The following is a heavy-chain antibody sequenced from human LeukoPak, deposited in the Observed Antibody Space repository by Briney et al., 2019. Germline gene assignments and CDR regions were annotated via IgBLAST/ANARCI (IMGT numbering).Heavy chain of an antibody. CDR3: AINPGGIAAAGTE. Sequence: SETLSLTCTVSGGSISSSSYYWGWIRQPPGKGLEWIGSIYYSGSTYYNLSLKSRVTISVDTSKNQFSLKLSSVTAADTAVYYCAINPGGIAAAGTEWGQGTLVTVSS. CDR2: IYYSGST. D-gene: IGHD6-13*01. V-gene: IGHV4-39*01. J-gene: IGHJ4*02. CDR1: GGSISSSSYY.